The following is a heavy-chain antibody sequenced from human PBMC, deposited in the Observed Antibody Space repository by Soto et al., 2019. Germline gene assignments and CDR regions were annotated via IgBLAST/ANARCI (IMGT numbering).Heavy chain of an antibody. J-gene: IGHJ5*01. CDR3: ARTEFYYDSSGYPSWFDP. V-gene: IGHV4-31*03. Sequence: TSETLSLTCTVSGASISSGGYYWSWIRQHPAKGLEWIGYISYSGSTYYNPSLKSRLTISLDTSKNQFSLKLSSVTAADTAVYYCARTEFYYDSSGYPSWFDPWGQGTTVTVSS. D-gene: IGHD3-22*01. CDR2: ISYSGST. CDR1: GASISSGGYY.